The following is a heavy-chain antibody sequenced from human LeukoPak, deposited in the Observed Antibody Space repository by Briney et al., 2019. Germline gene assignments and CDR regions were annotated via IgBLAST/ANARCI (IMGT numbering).Heavy chain of an antibody. CDR3: ARGAVASYFQH. D-gene: IGHD6-19*01. Sequence: SETLSLTCTVSGGSISSGGYYWSWIRQHPGKGLEWIGYIYYSGSTNYNPSLKSRVTISVDTSKNQFSLKLSSVTAADTAVYYCARGAVASYFQHWGQGTLVTVSS. CDR2: IYYSGST. CDR1: GGSISSGGYY. J-gene: IGHJ1*01. V-gene: IGHV4-61*08.